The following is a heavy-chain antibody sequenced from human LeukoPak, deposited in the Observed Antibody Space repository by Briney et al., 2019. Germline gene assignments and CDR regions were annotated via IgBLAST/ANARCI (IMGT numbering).Heavy chain of an antibody. CDR3: ARGQSREISSIAAN. J-gene: IGHJ4*02. CDR2: ISSSSSII. V-gene: IGHV3-11*04. D-gene: IGHD6-6*01. Sequence: GGSLRLSCAASGFPFKDYYMSWIRQAPGKGLEWVSYISSSSSIIYYADSVKGRFTISRDNAKNSLYLQMNSLRDEDTAVYYCARGQSREISSIAANWGQGTLVTVSS. CDR1: GFPFKDYY.